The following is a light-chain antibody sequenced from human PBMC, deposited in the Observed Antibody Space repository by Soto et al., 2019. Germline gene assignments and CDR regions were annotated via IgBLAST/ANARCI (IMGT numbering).Light chain of an antibody. Sequence: DIQMTQSPSTLSASVGDRVTITCRASQSISSWLAWYQQKPGKAPKLLIYDASSLESGVPSRFSGSGSGTAFTLTISSLQPDDFATYYCQQYKTFGQGTKLEIK. CDR2: DAS. J-gene: IGKJ2*01. CDR1: QSISSW. CDR3: QQYKT. V-gene: IGKV1-5*01.